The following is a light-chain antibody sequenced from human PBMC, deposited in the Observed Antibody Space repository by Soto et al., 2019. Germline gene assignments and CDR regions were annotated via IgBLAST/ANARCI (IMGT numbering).Light chain of an antibody. V-gene: IGLV2-14*01. CDR3: TSYTTSTTGV. CDR2: EVS. Sequence: QSALTQPASVSGSPGQSITISCSGASSDVGAYNLVSWYQQYLGKAPKLLIYEVSNRPSGVSNRFSAFKSGNTASLTISGLQAEDEADYYCTSYTTSTTGVFGGGTQLTVL. J-gene: IGLJ3*02. CDR1: SSDVGAYNL.